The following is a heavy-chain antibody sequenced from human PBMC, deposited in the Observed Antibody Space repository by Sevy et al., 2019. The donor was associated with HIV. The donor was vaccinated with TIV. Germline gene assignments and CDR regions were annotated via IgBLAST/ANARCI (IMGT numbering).Heavy chain of an antibody. J-gene: IGHJ4*02. CDR2: IKTKTDGGTT. V-gene: IGHV3-15*01. CDR3: ATASGGVVRGALY. Sequence: GGSLRLSCAASGFTFNNAWMTWVRQAPGKGLEWVGRIKTKTDGGTTDYAAPVKGRFTISRNDSENTLYLQMNSLKTEDAAVYYCATASGGVVRGALYWGQGTLVTVSS. CDR1: GFTFNNAW. D-gene: IGHD3-10*01.